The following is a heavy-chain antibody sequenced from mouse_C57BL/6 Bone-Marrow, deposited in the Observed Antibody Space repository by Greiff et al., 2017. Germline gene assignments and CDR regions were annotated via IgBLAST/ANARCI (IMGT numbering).Heavy chain of an antibody. CDR3: ARRDYGSSYGY. CDR1: GYTFTSYW. V-gene: IGHV1-64*01. J-gene: IGHJ2*01. Sequence: VQLQQPGAELVKPGASVKLSCKASGYTFTSYWMHWVKQRPGQGLEWIGMIHPNSGSTNYNEKFKSKATLTVDKSSSTAYMQLSSLTSEDSAVXYCARRDYGSSYGYWGQGTTLTVSS. CDR2: IHPNSGST. D-gene: IGHD1-1*01.